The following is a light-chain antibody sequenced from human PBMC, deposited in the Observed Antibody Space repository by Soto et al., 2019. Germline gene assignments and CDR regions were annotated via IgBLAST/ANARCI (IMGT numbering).Light chain of an antibody. CDR3: QQYYSTPIT. CDR1: QSVLFTSNNKNY. CDR2: WAS. V-gene: IGKV4-1*01. J-gene: IGKJ5*01. Sequence: DIVMTQSPDSLAVSLGDRSTIKCNSSQSVLFTSNNKNYLAWYQQKPGQPPKLLIYWASTRESGVPDRFSGSGSGTDFTLTISSLQAEDVAVYYCQQYYSTPITFGQGTRLEIK.